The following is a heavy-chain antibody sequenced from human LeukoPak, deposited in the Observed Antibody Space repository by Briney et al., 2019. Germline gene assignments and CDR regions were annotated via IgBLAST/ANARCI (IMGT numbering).Heavy chain of an antibody. CDR2: IYNNGYT. CDR1: PGAIRSYY. CDR3: AGAGRWLQKGFDY. J-gene: IGHJ4*02. D-gene: IGHD5-24*01. Sequence: SETLSLTCTVSPGAIRSYYWNWIRQPAGQGLQWIGRIYNNGYTNYNPSLKSRVTISVDTSKNQFSLKLSSVTAADTAVYYCAGAGRWLQKGFDYWGQGTLVTVSS. V-gene: IGHV4-4*07.